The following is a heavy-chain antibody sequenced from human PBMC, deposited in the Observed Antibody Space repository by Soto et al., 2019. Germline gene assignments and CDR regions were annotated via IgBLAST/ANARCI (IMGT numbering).Heavy chain of an antibody. D-gene: IGHD2-15*01. CDR2: ISYSGST. Sequence: QVQLQESGPGQVKHSQTLCLTCTVSGGSISSVGYYWSWIRQHPGKGLEWIGYISYSGSTYYNPSLKSRLTISVDTSKNQFSLKLSSVTAADTAVYYCARGVRIWGQGTLVTVSS. J-gene: IGHJ4*02. CDR3: ARGVRI. V-gene: IGHV4-31*03. CDR1: GGSISSVGYY.